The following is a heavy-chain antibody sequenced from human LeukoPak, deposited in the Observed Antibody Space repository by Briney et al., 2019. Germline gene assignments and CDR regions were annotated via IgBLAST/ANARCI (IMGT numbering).Heavy chain of an antibody. CDR2: ISAYNGNT. CDR1: GYTFTTYG. V-gene: IGHV1-18*01. CDR3: ARDQMGGSYYGYFQH. Sequence: APVKVSCKASGYTFTTYGISWVRQAPGQGLEWMGWISAYNGNTKYAQKLQGRVTMTTDTSTSTAYMERKSLRSDDTAVYYCARDQMGGSYYGYFQHWGQGTLVTVSS. D-gene: IGHD1-26*01. J-gene: IGHJ1*01.